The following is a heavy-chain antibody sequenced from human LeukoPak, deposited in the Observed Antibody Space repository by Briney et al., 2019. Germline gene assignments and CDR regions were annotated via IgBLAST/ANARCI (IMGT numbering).Heavy chain of an antibody. Sequence: PGGSLRLSCAASGFTFSSYAMSWVRQAPGKGLEWVSAISGSGGSTYYADSVKGRFTISRDNSKNTLYLQMNSLRAEDTAVYYCAKDSYYDFWSGYYLDYFDYWGQGTLVTVSS. CDR3: AKDSYYDFWSGYYLDYFDY. V-gene: IGHV3-23*01. J-gene: IGHJ4*02. CDR1: GFTFSSYA. D-gene: IGHD3-3*01. CDR2: ISGSGGST.